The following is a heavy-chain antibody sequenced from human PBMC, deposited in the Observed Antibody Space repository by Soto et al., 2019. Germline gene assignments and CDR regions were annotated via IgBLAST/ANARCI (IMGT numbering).Heavy chain of an antibody. CDR3: ASCCNGGSCYGSDGFES. V-gene: IGHV3-66*01. D-gene: IGHD2-15*01. CDR1: GFTVSSNY. J-gene: IGHJ3*02. Sequence: GGSLRLSCAASGFTVSSNYMSWVRQAPGKGPEWVSVIYSSGSTYYADSVKGRFTISRDNSKNTLYLQMNSLIAEDTAVYYCASCCNGGSCYGSDGFESWGQGTMVSV. CDR2: IYSSGST.